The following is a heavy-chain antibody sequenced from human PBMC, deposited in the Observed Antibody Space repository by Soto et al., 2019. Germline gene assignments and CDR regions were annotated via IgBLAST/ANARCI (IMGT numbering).Heavy chain of an antibody. V-gene: IGHV1-46*01. D-gene: IGHD3-3*01. CDR1: GYPFTSYY. CDR2: INPSSGST. CDR3: ARDGSPYYDFWSGYYTGMVVDY. J-gene: IGHJ4*02. Sequence: ASVKVSFKASGYPFTSYYVHWVRQAPGQGLEWMGFINPSSGSTSYAQKFQGRVTMTRDTSTSTVYMEVSRLRSDDTAVYYCARDGSPYYDFWSGYYTGMVVDYWGQGTLVTVSS.